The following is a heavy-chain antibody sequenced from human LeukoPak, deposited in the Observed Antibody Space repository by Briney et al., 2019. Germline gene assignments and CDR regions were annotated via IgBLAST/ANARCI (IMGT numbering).Heavy chain of an antibody. CDR3: ARHTAKTYSSSSDWFDP. CDR2: IYYSGIT. CDR1: GGSISNYY. D-gene: IGHD6-6*01. V-gene: IGHV4-59*08. J-gene: IGHJ5*02. Sequence: SETLSLTCTVSGGSISNYYWSWLRQPPGKGPEWIGYIYYSGITNYNPSLKSRVTISVDTSKNQFSLNLDSVTAADTAVYYCARHTAKTYSSSSDWFDPWGQGTLVTVSS.